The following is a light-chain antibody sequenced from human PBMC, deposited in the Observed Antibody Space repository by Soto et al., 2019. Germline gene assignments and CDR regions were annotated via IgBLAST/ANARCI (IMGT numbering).Light chain of an antibody. CDR3: HQSYSTPFT. CDR2: AAS. V-gene: IGKV1-39*01. Sequence: DIQMTQSPSSLSASVGDRVTITCRAGQSISNYLNWYQQKPGKAPKLLIYAASSLQSGVPSRFSGIGSGTDFTLSISSLQPEDFASYYCHQSYSTPFTFGPGTKVDIK. J-gene: IGKJ3*01. CDR1: QSISNY.